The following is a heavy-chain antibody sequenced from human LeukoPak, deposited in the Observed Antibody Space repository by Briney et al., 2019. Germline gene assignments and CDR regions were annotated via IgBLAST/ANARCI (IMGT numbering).Heavy chain of an antibody. CDR3: ARGGTEIYYYYYGMDV. D-gene: IGHD5-24*01. J-gene: IGHJ6*02. V-gene: IGHV3-30*03. CDR1: GFTFSNAW. Sequence: GGSLRLSCAASGFTFSNAWMTWVRQAPGRGLEWVGVISYDGSDKYYADSVKGRFTISRDNSKNTLYLQMNSLRVEDTAVYYCARGGTEIYYYYYGMDVWGQGTTVTVSS. CDR2: ISYDGSDK.